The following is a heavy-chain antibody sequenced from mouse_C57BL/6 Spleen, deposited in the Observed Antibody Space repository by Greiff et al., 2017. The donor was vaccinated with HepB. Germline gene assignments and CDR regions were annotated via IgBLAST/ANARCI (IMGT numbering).Heavy chain of an antibody. D-gene: IGHD1-1*01. CDR2: INPNNGGT. Sequence: VQLQQSGPELVKPGASVKIPCKASGYTFTDYNMDWVKQSHGKSLEWIGDINPNNGGTIYNQKFKGKATLTVDKSSSTAYMELRSLTSEDTAVYYCARPITTVVDYYAMDYWGQGTSVTVSS. V-gene: IGHV1-18*01. CDR1: GYTFTDYN. J-gene: IGHJ4*01. CDR3: ARPITTVVDYYAMDY.